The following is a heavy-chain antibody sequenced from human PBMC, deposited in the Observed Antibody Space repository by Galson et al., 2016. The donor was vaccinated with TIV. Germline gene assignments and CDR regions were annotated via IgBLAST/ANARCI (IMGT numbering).Heavy chain of an antibody. CDR3: VRGMLLRPY. CDR2: ISRSSTSI. D-gene: IGHD2-15*01. V-gene: IGHV3-21*01. CDR1: GFTFSSYS. J-gene: IGHJ4*02. Sequence: SLRLSCAASGFTFSSYSMNWVRQAPGKGLEWVSSISRSSTSIYYADSVKGRFTITRDNAKNSLYLQMNSLRAEDTAVYYCVRGMLLRPYWGQGTLVTVSS.